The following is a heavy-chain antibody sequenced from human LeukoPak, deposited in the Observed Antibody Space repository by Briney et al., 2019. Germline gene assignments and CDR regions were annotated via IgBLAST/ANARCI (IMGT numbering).Heavy chain of an antibody. J-gene: IGHJ6*02. V-gene: IGHV4-59*01. CDR2: IYYSGST. Sequence: SETLSLTCTVSGGSISSYYWSWIRQPPGKGLEGIGYIYYSGSTNYNPSLKSRVTISVDTSKNQFSLKLSSVTAADTAVYYCARGTGGSSYYYGMDVWGQGTTVTVSS. D-gene: IGHD2-15*01. CDR3: ARGTGGSSYYYGMDV. CDR1: GGSISSYY.